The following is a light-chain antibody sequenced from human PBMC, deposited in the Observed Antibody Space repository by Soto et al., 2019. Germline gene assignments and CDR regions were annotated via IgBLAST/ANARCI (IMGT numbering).Light chain of an antibody. CDR3: QQYHIDPLT. CDR2: DAS. Sequence: DIQMTQSPSTLSASVGDRVTITCRASQSISSWLAWYQQKPGKAPKLLIYDASSLESGVPSRFSGSGSGTECTLTISSLQPDDFATYYCQQYHIDPLTFGGGTKVEIK. J-gene: IGKJ4*01. CDR1: QSISSW. V-gene: IGKV1-5*01.